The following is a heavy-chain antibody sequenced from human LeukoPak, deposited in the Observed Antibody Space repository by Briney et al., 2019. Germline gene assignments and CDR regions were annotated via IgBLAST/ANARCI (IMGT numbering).Heavy chain of an antibody. J-gene: IGHJ5*02. CDR1: GGSISRYY. Sequence: SETLSLTCTVSGGSISRYYWSWIRQPPGKGLEWIGYIYYSGSTNYNPSLKSRVTISVNTSKNQFSLKLSSVTAADTAVYYCAKGIAAAGTRFDPWGQGTLVTVSS. V-gene: IGHV4-59*01. CDR3: AKGIAAAGTRFDP. CDR2: IYYSGST. D-gene: IGHD6-13*01.